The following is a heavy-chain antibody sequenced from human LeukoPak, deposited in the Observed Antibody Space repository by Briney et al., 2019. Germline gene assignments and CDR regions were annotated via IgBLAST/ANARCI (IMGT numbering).Heavy chain of an antibody. Sequence: GGSLRLSCAASGFTFSNYAMSWVRQAPGKGLEWVSGLSGSGGTTYYPDSVKGRFTISRDNSKNTLDLQMNNLRAEDTAVYYCAKDAKPYYYDSSGYYYAGAFDIWGQGTMVTVSS. CDR1: GFTFSNYA. J-gene: IGHJ3*02. V-gene: IGHV3-23*01. D-gene: IGHD3-22*01. CDR3: AKDAKPYYYDSSGYYYAGAFDI. CDR2: LSGSGGTT.